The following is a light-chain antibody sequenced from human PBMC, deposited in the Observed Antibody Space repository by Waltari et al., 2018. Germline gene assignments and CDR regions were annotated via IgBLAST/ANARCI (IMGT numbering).Light chain of an antibody. CDR2: DSI. CDR3: SSYTSNNIWV. J-gene: IGLJ3*02. Sequence: HSALTRLPPVSGSPGHSSTFPSTGPSSDVVGYTDFSWYQQNPGKPPTFMIYDSIQGPSGVSIRFAGSKSGKTASLTISGLQAEDEADYYCSSYTSNNIWVFGGGTKLTVL. V-gene: IGLV2-14*01. CDR1: SSDVVGYTD.